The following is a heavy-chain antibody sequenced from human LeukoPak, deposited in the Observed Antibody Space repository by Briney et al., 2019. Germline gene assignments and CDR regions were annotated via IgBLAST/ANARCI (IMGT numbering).Heavy chain of an antibody. CDR1: GFTFSSYA. CDR3: AKTKSITMIVVVSYYFDY. D-gene: IGHD3-22*01. V-gene: IGHV3-23*01. J-gene: IGHJ4*02. CDR2: ISGSGGST. Sequence: GGSLRLSCAASGFTFSSYAMSWVRQAPGKGLEWVSAISGSGGSTYYADSVKGRFTISRDNSKNTLYLQMNSLRAEDTAVYYCAKTKSITMIVVVSYYFDYWGQGTLVTVSS.